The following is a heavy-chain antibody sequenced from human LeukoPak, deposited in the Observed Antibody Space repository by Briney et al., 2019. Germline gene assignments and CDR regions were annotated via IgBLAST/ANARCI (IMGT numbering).Heavy chain of an antibody. D-gene: IGHD6-19*01. CDR1: GFTFSSYS. V-gene: IGHV3-21*01. J-gene: IGHJ4*02. CDR3: ARGSSGWSGD. CDR2: ISSSSSYI. Sequence: PGGSLRLSCAASGFTFSSYSMNWVRQAPGKGLEWVSSISSSSSYIYYADSVRGRFTISRDNAKNSLYLQMNSLRAEDTTVYYCARGSSGWSGDWGQGTLVTVSS.